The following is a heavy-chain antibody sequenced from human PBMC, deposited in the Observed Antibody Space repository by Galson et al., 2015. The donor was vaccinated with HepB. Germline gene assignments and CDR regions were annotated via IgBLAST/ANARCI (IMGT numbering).Heavy chain of an antibody. CDR1: GFTFSTYA. Sequence: SLRLSCAASGFTFSTYAMSWVRQAPGKGLEWVSGISGAGENTYYADSVKGRFTISRDNSKNTVFLQMNNLRAEDTALYFCAKEHYIWRGYPLDSWGQGTLVTVSS. J-gene: IGHJ4*02. V-gene: IGHV3-23*01. CDR2: ISGAGENT. D-gene: IGHD3-16*02. CDR3: AKEHYIWRGYPLDS.